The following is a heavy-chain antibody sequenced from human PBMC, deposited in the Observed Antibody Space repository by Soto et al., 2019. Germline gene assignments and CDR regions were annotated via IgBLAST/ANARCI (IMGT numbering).Heavy chain of an antibody. CDR1: GYTFTNYG. Sequence: QVQLVQSGAEVRKPGASVKVSCTASGYTFTNYGITWVRQAPGQGLEWMGWISVNNGNTNYAQKVQGRVTMTTDTSTSTAYIELWRLSYDDTAVYDCARAHCYGSYRFFDLWGRGTLVTVSS. CDR2: ISVNNGNT. V-gene: IGHV1-18*04. D-gene: IGHD3-10*01. CDR3: ARAHCYGSYRFFDL. J-gene: IGHJ2*01.